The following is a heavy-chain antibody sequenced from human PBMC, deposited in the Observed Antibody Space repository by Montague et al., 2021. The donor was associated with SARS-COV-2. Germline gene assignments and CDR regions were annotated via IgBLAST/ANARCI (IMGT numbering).Heavy chain of an antibody. CDR2: TYNSEST. V-gene: IGHV4-59*01. CDR3: ARVGRGCSWFEVAFDI. J-gene: IGHJ3*02. Sequence: ETLSLTCTVTGGPISSYSWTWIRQPPGPGLEWIWYTYNSESTNYNYSLTSQVTISVDTSKNQFPLKLSSVAAADTAADYCARVGRGCSWFEVAFDIGGLGTMVTVSS. D-gene: IGHD6-13*01. CDR1: GGPISSYS.